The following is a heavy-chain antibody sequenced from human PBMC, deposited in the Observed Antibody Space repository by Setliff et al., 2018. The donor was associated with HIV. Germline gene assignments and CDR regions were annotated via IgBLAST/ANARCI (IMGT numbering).Heavy chain of an antibody. J-gene: IGHJ5*02. CDR2: IYTSGST. Sequence: PSETLSLTCTVSGGSISSASYYWSWIRQPAGKGLEWIGRIYTSGSTNYNPSLKSRVAISVDTSKNKFSLKLNSVTAADTAVYYCARAISPQYYGSSGYYLAWGQGTLVTVSS. CDR3: ARAISPQYYGSSGYYLA. CDR1: GGSISSASYY. D-gene: IGHD3-22*01. V-gene: IGHV4-61*02.